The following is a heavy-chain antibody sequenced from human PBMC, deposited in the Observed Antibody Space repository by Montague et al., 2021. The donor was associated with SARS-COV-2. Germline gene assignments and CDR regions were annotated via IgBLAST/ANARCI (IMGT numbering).Heavy chain of an antibody. CDR3: ARERWAVGVSFDY. J-gene: IGHJ4*02. Sequence: ISGDSVSSNSATWHWIRQSPSRGLEWLGRTYYRSRWSNDYAVSVRSRIIINPDTSTNQFSLQLSSVTPEDTAVYFCARERWAVGVSFDYWGQGTLVTVSS. CDR2: TYYRSRWSN. CDR1: GDSVSSNSAT. D-gene: IGHD1-26*01. V-gene: IGHV6-1*01.